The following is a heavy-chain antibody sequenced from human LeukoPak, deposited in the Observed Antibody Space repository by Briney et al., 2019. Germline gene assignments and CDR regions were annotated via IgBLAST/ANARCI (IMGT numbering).Heavy chain of an antibody. D-gene: IGHD4-17*01. J-gene: IGHJ3*02. CDR2: IYTSGST. CDR3: ARAPSRYGDYGVPLDAFDI. Sequence: QPSETLSLTCTVSGGSISSGSYYWSWIRQPAGKGLEWIGRIYTSGSTNYNPSLKSRVTISVDTSKNQFSLKLSSVTAADTAVYYCARAPSRYGDYGVPLDAFDIWGQGTMVTVSS. V-gene: IGHV4-61*02. CDR1: GGSISSGSYY.